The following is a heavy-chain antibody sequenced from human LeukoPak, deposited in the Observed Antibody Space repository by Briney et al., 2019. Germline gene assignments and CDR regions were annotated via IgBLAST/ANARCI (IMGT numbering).Heavy chain of an antibody. CDR2: IYYSGST. CDR3: ARVVGSWSEDYFDY. V-gene: IGHV4-39*07. Sequence: SETLSLTCTVSGGSISSSSYYWGWIRQPPGKGLEWIGSIYYSGSTYYNPSLKSRVTISVDTSKNQFSLKLSSVTAADTAVYYCARVVGSWSEDYFDYWGQGTLVTVSS. CDR1: GGSISSSSYY. J-gene: IGHJ4*02. D-gene: IGHD6-13*01.